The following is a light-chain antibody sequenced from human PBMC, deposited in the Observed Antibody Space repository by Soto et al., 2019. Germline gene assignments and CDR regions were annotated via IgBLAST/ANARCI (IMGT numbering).Light chain of an antibody. CDR1: SSDVGGYNY. CDR2: EVS. V-gene: IGLV2-14*01. CDR3: SSYTSSSPLV. J-gene: IGLJ1*01. Sequence: QSALTQPASVSGSPGQSITISCTGTSSDVGGYNYVSWYQQHPGKAPKLMIYEVSNRPSGVSNRFSGSKSGNTASLTISGLQAEDEADYYCSSYTSSSPLVFGTGTKGTAL.